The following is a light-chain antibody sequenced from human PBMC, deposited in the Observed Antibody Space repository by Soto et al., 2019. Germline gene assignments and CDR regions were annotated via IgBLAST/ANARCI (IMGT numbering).Light chain of an antibody. V-gene: IGLV1-40*01. J-gene: IGLJ2*01. Sequence: QSVLTQPPSVSGAPGQRVTISCTGSSSNIGAGYDVHWYQQHPGTAPRLLIYGATHRPSGVPERFSGSRSGSSASLTITGLQTVDGSFSHSLAFDSGGSGAPFGGGTKFT. CDR3: LAFDSGGSGAP. CDR1: SSNIGAGYD. CDR2: GAT.